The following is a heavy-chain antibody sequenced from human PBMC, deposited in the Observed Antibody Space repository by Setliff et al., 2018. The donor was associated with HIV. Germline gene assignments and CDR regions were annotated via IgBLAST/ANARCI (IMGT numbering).Heavy chain of an antibody. CDR1: GFTFGSYA. V-gene: IGHV3-49*04. J-gene: IGHJ4*02. D-gene: IGHD4-17*01. Sequence: GGSLRLSCAASGFTFGSYAMSWVRQAPGKGLEWVGLVRGNAYGGTTEYAASVRGRLTISRDDSKNIAYLHMNSLKTEDTAVYFCTRDGGGDYGVYAPDYWGQGPLVTVSS. CDR2: VRGNAYGGTT. CDR3: TRDGGGDYGVYAPDY.